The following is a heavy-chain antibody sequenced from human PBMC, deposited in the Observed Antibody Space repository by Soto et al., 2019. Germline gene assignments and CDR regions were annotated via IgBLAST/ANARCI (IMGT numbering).Heavy chain of an antibody. CDR2: ISSSGTYI. D-gene: IGHD3-10*01. CDR1: GFPFGIYT. V-gene: IGHV3-21*01. Sequence: GGSLRLSCETSGFPFGIYTMNWVRQAPGKGLEWVSSISSSGTYIDYADSVEGRFAISRDDAKKSVFLEMTSLRVDDTAVYYCAREGNYHEFWGQGTLVTVSS. J-gene: IGHJ4*02. CDR3: AREGNYHEF.